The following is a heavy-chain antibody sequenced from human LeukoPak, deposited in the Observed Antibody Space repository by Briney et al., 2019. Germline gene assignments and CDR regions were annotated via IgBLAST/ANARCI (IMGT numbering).Heavy chain of an antibody. CDR3: ARVMRYSSSWYRGGWYFQH. J-gene: IGHJ1*01. D-gene: IGHD6-13*01. CDR2: ISAYNGNT. CDR1: GYTFTSYG. Sequence: ASVKVSCKASGYTFTSYGINWVRQAPGQGLEWMGLISAYNGNTNYAQKLQGRVTMTTDTSTSTAYMELRSLRSDDTAVYYCARVMRYSSSWYRGGWYFQHWGQGTLVTVSS. V-gene: IGHV1-18*01.